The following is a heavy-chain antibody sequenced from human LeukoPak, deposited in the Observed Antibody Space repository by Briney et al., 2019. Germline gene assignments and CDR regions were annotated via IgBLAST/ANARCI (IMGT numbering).Heavy chain of an antibody. CDR1: GGSISSYY. Sequence: SETLSLTCTVSGGSISSYYWSWIRQTPGKGLEWIGYIYYSGGTNYNPSLESRVTISVDTSKNQLSLKLSSVTAADTAVYYCARQAGGTYYFDYWGQGTLVTVSS. D-gene: IGHD2-8*02. J-gene: IGHJ4*02. V-gene: IGHV4-59*08. CDR2: IYYSGGT. CDR3: ARQAGGTYYFDY.